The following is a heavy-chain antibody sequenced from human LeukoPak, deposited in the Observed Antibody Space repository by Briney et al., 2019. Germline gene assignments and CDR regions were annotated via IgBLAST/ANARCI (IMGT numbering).Heavy chain of an antibody. CDR3: ARHATYGSGSYEDSEYFQH. D-gene: IGHD3-10*01. Sequence: AGSLRLSCAASGFTFSSYWMSWVRQAPGKGLEWVANIKQDGSEKYYVDSVKGRFTISRDNAKNSLYLQMNSLRAENTAVYYCARHATYGSGSYEDSEYFQHWGQGTLVTVSS. CDR1: GFTFSSYW. J-gene: IGHJ1*01. CDR2: IKQDGSEK. V-gene: IGHV3-7*01.